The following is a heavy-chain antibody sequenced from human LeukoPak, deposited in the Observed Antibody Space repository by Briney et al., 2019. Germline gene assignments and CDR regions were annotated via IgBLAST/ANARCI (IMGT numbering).Heavy chain of an antibody. CDR3: ARVGAVNDMDV. CDR1: RFTFSSYE. V-gene: IGHV3-48*03. Sequence: GGSLRLSCAASRFTFSSYEMNWVRQAPGKGQEWVSYISSSGSTIYYADSVKGLFHISRENAKNSLYLQMNSVRADDTAVYYCARVGAVNDMDVWGQGTTVTVSS. D-gene: IGHD3-16*01. J-gene: IGHJ6*02. CDR2: ISSSGSTI.